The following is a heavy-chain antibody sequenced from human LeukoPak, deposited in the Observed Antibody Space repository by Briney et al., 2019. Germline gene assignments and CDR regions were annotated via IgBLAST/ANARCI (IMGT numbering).Heavy chain of an antibody. CDR2: ITSNSFT. D-gene: IGHD3-10*01. CDR3: AREYFRYDY. V-gene: IGHV3-21*01. CDR1: GFTVSSYA. J-gene: IGHJ4*02. Sequence: KSGGSLRLSCAASGFTVSSYAVNWVRQAPGKGLEWVSSITSNSFTYYADSVKGRFAISRDNAKNSLYLQMDSLRAEDTAVYYCAREYFRYDYWGQGTLVTVSS.